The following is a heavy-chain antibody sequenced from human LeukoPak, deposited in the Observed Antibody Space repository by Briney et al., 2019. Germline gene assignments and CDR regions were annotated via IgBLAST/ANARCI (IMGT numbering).Heavy chain of an antibody. J-gene: IGHJ4*02. Sequence: PGGSLRLSCAASGFTFSSYAMSWVRQAPGKGLEWVSAISGSGGSTYYADSVKGRFTISRDNAKNSLYLQMNSLRAEDTAVYYCARACPEYYYDSSGYCFDYWGQGTLVTVSS. V-gene: IGHV3-23*01. CDR2: ISGSGGST. CDR1: GFTFSSYA. D-gene: IGHD3-22*01. CDR3: ARACPEYYYDSSGYCFDY.